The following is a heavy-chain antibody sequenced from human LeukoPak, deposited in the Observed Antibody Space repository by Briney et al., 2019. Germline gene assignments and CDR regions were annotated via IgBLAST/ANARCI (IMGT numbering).Heavy chain of an antibody. V-gene: IGHV4-34*01. J-gene: IGHJ6*02. D-gene: IGHD4-17*01. Sequence: SETLSLTCAVYGGSFSGYYWSWIRQPTGKGLEWIGEINHSGSTNYNPSLKSRVTISVDTSKNQFSLKLSSVTAADTAVYYCARAGPPVTPTYYYYYGMDVWGQGTTVTVSS. CDR1: GGSFSGYY. CDR2: INHSGST. CDR3: ARAGPPVTPTYYYYYGMDV.